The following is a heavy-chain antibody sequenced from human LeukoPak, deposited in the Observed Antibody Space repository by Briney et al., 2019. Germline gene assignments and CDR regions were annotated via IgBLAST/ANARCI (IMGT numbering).Heavy chain of an antibody. CDR3: SRERAGVFQY. J-gene: IGHJ4*02. V-gene: IGHV3-49*04. CDR2: IRGRVYGATT. Sequence: SLRLSCAASGFTFSSYEMNWVRQAPGKGLEWVSLIRGRVYGATTEYAASVKGRFAMSRDDSKSIAYLQMNSLKSEDTAMYYCSRERAGVFQYWGQGILVTVSS. CDR1: GFTFSSYE.